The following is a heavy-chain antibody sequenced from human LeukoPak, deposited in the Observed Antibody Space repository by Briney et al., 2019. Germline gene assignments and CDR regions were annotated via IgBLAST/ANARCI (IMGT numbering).Heavy chain of an antibody. CDR2: INSDGSIT. D-gene: IGHD5-12*01. V-gene: IGHV3-74*01. Sequence: GGSLRLSCAASGFTFSSYWMHWGRQAPGKGLMWVSRINSDGSITSYADSVKGRFTISRDNAKNTLYVQMNSLRAEDTAVYDCAGVRATFSPHFDNWGQGTLVTVSS. J-gene: IGHJ4*02. CDR1: GFTFSSYW. CDR3: AGVRATFSPHFDN.